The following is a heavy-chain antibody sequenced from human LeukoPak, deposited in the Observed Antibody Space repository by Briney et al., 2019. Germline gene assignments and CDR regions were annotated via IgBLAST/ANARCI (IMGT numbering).Heavy chain of an antibody. D-gene: IGHD3-10*01. J-gene: IGHJ3*02. V-gene: IGHV4-4*07. CDR2: IYTSGRT. Sequence: SETLSLTCTVSGGSISSSYWSWIRQPAGKGLEWIGRIYTSGRTNNNPSLKSRVTMSVDTSKNQLSLKLTSVTAADTAVYYCARGFRGRFSVWDAFQIWGQGTMVTVSS. CDR1: GGSISSSY. CDR3: ARGFRGRFSVWDAFQI.